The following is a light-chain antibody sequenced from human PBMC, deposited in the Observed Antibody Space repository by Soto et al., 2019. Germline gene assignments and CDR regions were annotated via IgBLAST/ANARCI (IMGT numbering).Light chain of an antibody. CDR2: RNN. Sequence: QSVLTQPPSASGTPGQRVSISCSGSSSNIGSNYVYWYQQLTGTAPKLLIYRNNQRPSGVPDRLSGSKSGTSASLAISGLRSEDEADYYCAAWDDSLSGHVVFGGGTKVTVL. CDR3: AAWDDSLSGHVV. V-gene: IGLV1-47*01. CDR1: SSNIGSNY. J-gene: IGLJ2*01.